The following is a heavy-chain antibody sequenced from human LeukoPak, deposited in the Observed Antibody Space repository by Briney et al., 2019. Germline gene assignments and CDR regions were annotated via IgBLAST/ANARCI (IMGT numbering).Heavy chain of an antibody. CDR1: GGSVSGDGYY. Sequence: SETLSLTCTVSGGSVSGDGYYWSWIRQPPGKGLESIGYIFYSGSTNYNPSLKSRVTISVDTSNNKFSLKLSSVTAADTAVYYCARDLNGMDVWGQGTTVTVSS. J-gene: IGHJ6*02. V-gene: IGHV4-61*08. CDR2: IFYSGST. CDR3: ARDLNGMDV.